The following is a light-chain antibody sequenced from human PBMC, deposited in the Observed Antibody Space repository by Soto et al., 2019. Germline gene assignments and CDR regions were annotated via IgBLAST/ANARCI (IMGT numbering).Light chain of an antibody. CDR2: LSSDGSH. V-gene: IGLV4-69*01. J-gene: IGLJ2*01. Sequence: QPVLTQSPSASASLGASVKLTCTLSSGNSSYAIAWHQQQQEKGPRYLMKLSSDGSHSKGDVIPDRFSGSSAGAERYLTISILEAEEEAYYYWQSWDTGAGVVFGGGTKLTVL. CDR3: QSWDTGAGVV. CDR1: SGNSSYA.